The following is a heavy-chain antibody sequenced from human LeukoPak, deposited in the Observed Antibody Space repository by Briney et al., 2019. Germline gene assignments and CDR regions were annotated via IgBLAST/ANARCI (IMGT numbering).Heavy chain of an antibody. D-gene: IGHD6-19*01. Sequence: QSGGSLRLSCAASGFTFSSYEMNWVRQAPGKGLEWVSYISSSGSTIYYADSVVGRFTISRDNAKNSLYLQMNSLRAEDTAVYYCARDQHSSGWYVPFDYWGQGTLVTVSS. J-gene: IGHJ4*02. CDR2: ISSSGSTI. V-gene: IGHV3-48*03. CDR1: GFTFSSYE. CDR3: ARDQHSSGWYVPFDY.